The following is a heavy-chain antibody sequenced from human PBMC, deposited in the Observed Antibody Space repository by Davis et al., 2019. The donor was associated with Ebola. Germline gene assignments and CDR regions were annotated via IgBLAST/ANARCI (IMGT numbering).Heavy chain of an antibody. CDR2: TYYRSKWYN. D-gene: IGHD6-13*01. CDR3: ARGGSSSLAY. Sequence: SQTLSLTCAILGDGVSNNFAAWAWIRQSPSRGLEWLGRTYYRSKWYNDYAVSVKSRITINPDTSKNQFSLQLNSVTPEDTAVYYCARGGSSSLAYWGQGTLVTVSS. CDR1: GDGVSNNFAA. V-gene: IGHV6-1*01. J-gene: IGHJ4*02.